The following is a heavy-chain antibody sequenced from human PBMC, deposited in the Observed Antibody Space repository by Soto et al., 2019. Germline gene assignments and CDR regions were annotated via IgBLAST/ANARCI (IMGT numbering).Heavy chain of an antibody. CDR1: GFIFNSYG. Sequence: PGGSLRLSCVASGFIFNSYGMNWVRQAPGKGLEWISYINSGSTSVFYADSVKGRFTTSRDNAKNSLYLQMNSLRAEDTAVYYCGSSASPDAYWGQGTLVTVSS. CDR3: GSSASPDAY. V-gene: IGHV3-48*01. CDR2: INSGSTSV. D-gene: IGHD3-22*01. J-gene: IGHJ4*02.